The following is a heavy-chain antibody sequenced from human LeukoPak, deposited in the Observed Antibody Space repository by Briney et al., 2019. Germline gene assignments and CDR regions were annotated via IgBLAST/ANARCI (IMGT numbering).Heavy chain of an antibody. V-gene: IGHV4-34*01. J-gene: IGHJ4*02. CDR1: GGSFSGYY. CDR2: INHSGSA. D-gene: IGHD4-17*01. Sequence: SETLSLTCAVYGGSFSGYYWTWIRQPPGKGLEWIGEINHSGSANYNPSLKSRVTISLDTSKNQFPLKLSSVTAADTAVYYCARGQGTVTTHWGQGTLVTVSS. CDR3: ARGQGTVTTH.